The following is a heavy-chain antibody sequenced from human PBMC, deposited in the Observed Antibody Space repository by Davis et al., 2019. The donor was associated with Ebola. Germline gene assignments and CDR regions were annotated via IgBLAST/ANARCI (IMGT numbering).Heavy chain of an antibody. D-gene: IGHD1-26*01. CDR1: GFIFRSYV. Sequence: GESLNISCAASGFIFRSYVMSWVRQAPGKGLEWVSTLGTSADTYYADSVKGRFTISRDNSKNTLYLQMNGLRVEDTAIYFCVKDTSNIWFDIWGQGTMVTVSS. CDR2: LGTSADT. V-gene: IGHV3-23*01. CDR3: VKDTSNIWFDI. J-gene: IGHJ3*02.